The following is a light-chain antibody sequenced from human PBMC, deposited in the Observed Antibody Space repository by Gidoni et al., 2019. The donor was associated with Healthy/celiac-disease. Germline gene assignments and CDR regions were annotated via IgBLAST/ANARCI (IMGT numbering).Light chain of an antibody. J-gene: IGLJ1*01. CDR1: SSNIGSNT. Sequence: SVLTPPPSASGAPGAGGTISCSVSSSNIGSNTVNWYQQLPGTAPKLLIYSNNQRPSGVPDRFSGSKSGTSASLAISGLQSEDEADYYCAAWDDSLNGPNYVFGTGTKVTVL. CDR2: SNN. CDR3: AAWDDSLNGPNYV. V-gene: IGLV1-44*01.